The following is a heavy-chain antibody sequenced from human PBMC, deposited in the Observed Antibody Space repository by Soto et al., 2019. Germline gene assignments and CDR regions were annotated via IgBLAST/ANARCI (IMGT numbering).Heavy chain of an antibody. V-gene: IGHV3-72*01. Sequence: ELQLVESGGGLVQPGGSLRLSCAASGFTFSDHYMDWVRQAPGKGLEWVCRVRLKANSSTTEYAASVRGRFTISRDDSKNSLYLQMNSLKTEDTAVYYCVRGSGSYYPNFDYWGQGTLVTVSS. D-gene: IGHD1-26*01. CDR1: GFTFSDHY. CDR2: VRLKANSSTT. CDR3: VRGSGSYYPNFDY. J-gene: IGHJ4*02.